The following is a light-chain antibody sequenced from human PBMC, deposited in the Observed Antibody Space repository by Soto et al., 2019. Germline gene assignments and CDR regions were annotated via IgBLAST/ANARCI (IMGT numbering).Light chain of an antibody. CDR1: GSNIGSNY. CDR2: RDN. CDR3: ATWDDNLSAWV. V-gene: IGLV1-47*01. Sequence: QSVLTQPPSTSETPGQRVTISCSGGGSNIGSNYVYWYQQMPGTAPKLLVYRDNQRPSGVPDRFSGSKSGTSASLAITGLRSDDEADYYCATWDDNLSAWVFGGGTKLTV. J-gene: IGLJ3*02.